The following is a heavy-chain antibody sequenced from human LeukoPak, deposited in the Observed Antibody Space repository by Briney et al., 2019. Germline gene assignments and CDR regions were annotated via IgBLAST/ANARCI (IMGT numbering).Heavy chain of an antibody. D-gene: IGHD3-22*01. CDR2: IYRGGST. J-gene: IGHJ4*02. CDR1: GFTVSSNY. V-gene: IGHV3-66*01. CDR3: ARDSDDSLDY. Sequence: PGGSQRLSCAVSGFTVSSNYMTWVRQAPGQGLEWVSVIYRGGSTYYVDSVKGRFTISRDNSKSTVYLQMNRLRADDTAVYYCARDSDDSLDYWGQGTPFTVSS.